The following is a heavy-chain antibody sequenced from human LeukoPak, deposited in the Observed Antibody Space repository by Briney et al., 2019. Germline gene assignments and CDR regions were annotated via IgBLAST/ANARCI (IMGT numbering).Heavy chain of an antibody. D-gene: IGHD6-13*01. Sequence: GGSLRLSCAASGFTFSSYWMHWVRQAPGKGLVWVSRINSDGSSTSYADSVKGRFTISRDNAKNTVYLQMNSLRTEDTALYYCAKGGSSSWYRRFDYYYMDVWGKGTTVTVSS. J-gene: IGHJ6*03. CDR3: AKGGSSSWYRRFDYYYMDV. CDR1: GFTFSSYW. V-gene: IGHV3-74*01. CDR2: INSDGSST.